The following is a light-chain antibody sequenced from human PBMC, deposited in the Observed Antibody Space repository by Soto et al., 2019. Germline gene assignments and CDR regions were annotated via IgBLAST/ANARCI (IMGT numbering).Light chain of an antibody. Sequence: EIVLTQSPATLSLSPGERATLSCRTSQSVNINLAWYQQKPGQAPRLLIYDASNRATGIPARFSGSGSGTDFTLTITSLEPADFAVYYCQQCVNWPLTFGQGTKVEIK. CDR2: DAS. J-gene: IGKJ1*01. CDR1: QSVNIN. CDR3: QQCVNWPLT. V-gene: IGKV3-11*01.